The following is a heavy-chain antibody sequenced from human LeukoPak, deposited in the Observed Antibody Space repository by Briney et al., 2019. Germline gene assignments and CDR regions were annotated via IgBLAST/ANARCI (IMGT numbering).Heavy chain of an antibody. CDR2: VTGSGGST. CDR1: GFTFNSYA. Sequence: GGSLRLSCAASGFTFNSYAMSWVRHAPGKGLEWVSAVTGSGGSTFYADSVKGRFTISRDNSMNTLYLQMNSLRAEDTAVYYCARDLLELRGAFDYWGQGTLVTVSS. D-gene: IGHD1-7*01. J-gene: IGHJ4*02. CDR3: ARDLLELRGAFDY. V-gene: IGHV3-23*01.